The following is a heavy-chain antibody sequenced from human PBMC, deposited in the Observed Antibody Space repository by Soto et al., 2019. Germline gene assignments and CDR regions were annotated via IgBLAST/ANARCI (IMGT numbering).Heavy chain of an antibody. D-gene: IGHD6-6*01. J-gene: IGHJ6*02. CDR3: ARYGSSSDYYYYYGMDV. CDR2: ISAYNGNT. V-gene: IGHV1-18*01. Sequence: ASVKVSCKASGYTFTSYGISWERQAPGQGLEWMGWISAYNGNTNYAQKLQGRVTMTTDTSTSTAYMELRSLRSDDTAVYYCARYGSSSDYYYYYGMDVWGQGTTVTVSS. CDR1: GYTFTSYG.